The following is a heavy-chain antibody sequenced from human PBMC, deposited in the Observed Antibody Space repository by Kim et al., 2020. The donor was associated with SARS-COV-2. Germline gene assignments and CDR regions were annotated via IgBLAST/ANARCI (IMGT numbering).Heavy chain of an antibody. CDR2: ISYDGSNK. J-gene: IGHJ4*02. CDR3: ARRTTLGHLDY. D-gene: IGHD1-7*01. Sequence: GGSLRLSCAASGFTFSSYAMHWVRQAPGKGLEWVAVISYDGSNKYYADSVKGRFTISRDNSKNTLYLQMNSLRAEDTAVYYCARRTTLGHLDYWGQGTLVTVSS. V-gene: IGHV3-30*04. CDR1: GFTFSSYA.